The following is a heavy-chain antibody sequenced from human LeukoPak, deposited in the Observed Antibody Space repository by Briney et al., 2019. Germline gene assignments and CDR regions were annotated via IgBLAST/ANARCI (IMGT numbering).Heavy chain of an antibody. Sequence: GGSLRLSCAASGFTFNKYTMHWVRQAPGKGLEWVAVISYDGSNKYFADSVKGRFTISRDNSKNTLYLQMNSLRAEDTAVYYCARAGTAMVRGNWFDPWGQGTLVTVSS. CDR3: ARAGTAMVRGNWFDP. D-gene: IGHD5-18*01. CDR1: GFTFNKYT. CDR2: ISYDGSNK. J-gene: IGHJ5*02. V-gene: IGHV3-30-3*01.